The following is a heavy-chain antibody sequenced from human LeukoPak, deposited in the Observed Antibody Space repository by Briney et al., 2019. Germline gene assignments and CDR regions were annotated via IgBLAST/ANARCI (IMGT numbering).Heavy chain of an antibody. D-gene: IGHD3-10*01. Sequence: SETLSLTCAVSGGSISSSNWWSWVRQPPGKGLEWIGEIYHSGSTNYNPSLKSRVTISVDTSKKQFSLKLSSVTAADTAVYYCARGRPDGSRSYYKFDPWGQGTLVTVSS. CDR2: IYHSGST. CDR3: ARGRPDGSRSYYKFDP. V-gene: IGHV4-4*02. J-gene: IGHJ5*02. CDR1: GGSISSSNW.